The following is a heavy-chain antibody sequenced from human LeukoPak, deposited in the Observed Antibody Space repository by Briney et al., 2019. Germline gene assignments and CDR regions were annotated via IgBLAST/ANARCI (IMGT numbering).Heavy chain of an antibody. J-gene: IGHJ4*02. D-gene: IGHD6-19*01. CDR1: GLTVRSNY. CDR3: ARDRVAGTT. CDR2: LYNDGTP. Sequence: GGSLRLSCAATGLTVRSNYMSWVRQAPGKGLEWVSGLYNDGTPYYSDSVKGRFTVSRDNSENTMYLQMNNLRAEDTAVYYCARDRVAGTTWGQGTLVTVSS. V-gene: IGHV3-66*01.